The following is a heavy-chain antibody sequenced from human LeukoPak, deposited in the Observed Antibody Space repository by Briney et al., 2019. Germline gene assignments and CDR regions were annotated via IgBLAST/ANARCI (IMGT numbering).Heavy chain of an antibody. CDR2: ISDIGSI. J-gene: IGHJ4*02. V-gene: IGHV4-59*08. CDR3: AGHHPRNTVDF. CDR1: GFTVSSNY. D-gene: IGHD2/OR15-2a*01. Sequence: GSLRLSCAVSGFTVSSNYMSWVRQAPGKGLEWIAYISDIGSINYNPSLKSRVTISLDTSKNQFSLKLSSVTAADTAVYYCAGHHPRNTVDFWGQGTLVTVSS.